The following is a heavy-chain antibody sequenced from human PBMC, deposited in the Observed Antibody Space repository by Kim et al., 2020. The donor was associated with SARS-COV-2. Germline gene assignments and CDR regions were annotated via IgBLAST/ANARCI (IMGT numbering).Heavy chain of an antibody. CDR2: INPSGGST. D-gene: IGHD6-25*01. Sequence: ASVKVSCKASGYTFTSYYMHWVRQAPGQGLEWMGIINPSGGSTSYAQKFQGRVTMTRDTSTSTVYMELSSLRSEDTAVYYCARVGSLSRPRPDYYYGMDVWGQGTTVTVSS. J-gene: IGHJ6*02. V-gene: IGHV1-46*01. CDR1: GYTFTSYY. CDR3: ARVGSLSRPRPDYYYGMDV.